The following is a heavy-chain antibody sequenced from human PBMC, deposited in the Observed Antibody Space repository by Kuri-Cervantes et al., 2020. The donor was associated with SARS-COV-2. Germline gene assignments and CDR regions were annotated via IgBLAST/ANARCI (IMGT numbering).Heavy chain of an antibody. CDR2: IYYSGST. V-gene: IGHV4-30-4*08. CDR3: AGIVVQNNWFDP. CDR1: GGSISSGDYY. D-gene: IGHD2-15*01. J-gene: IGHJ5*02. Sequence: SCTVSGGSISSGDYYWSWIRQPPGKGLEWIGYIYYSGSTYYNPSLKSRVTISVDTSKNQFSLKLSSVTAADTAVYYCAGIVVQNNWFDPWGQGTLVTVSS.